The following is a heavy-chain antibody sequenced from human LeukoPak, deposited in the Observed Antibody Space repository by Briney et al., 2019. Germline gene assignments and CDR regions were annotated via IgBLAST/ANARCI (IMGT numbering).Heavy chain of an antibody. V-gene: IGHV4-30-2*01. CDR1: GGSISSGGYS. Sequence: PSETLSLTCAVSGGSISSGGYSWSWIRQPPGKGLEWIGYIYHSGSTYCNPSLKSRVTISVDRSKNQFSLKLSSVTAADTAVYYCARGAVVAAGFDYWGQGTLVTVSS. CDR3: ARGAVVAAGFDY. CDR2: IYHSGST. J-gene: IGHJ4*02. D-gene: IGHD2-15*01.